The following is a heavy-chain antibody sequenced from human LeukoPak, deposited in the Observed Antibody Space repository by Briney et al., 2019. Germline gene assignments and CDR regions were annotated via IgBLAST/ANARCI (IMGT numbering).Heavy chain of an antibody. CDR3: AGEDNSSGYRPFDI. D-gene: IGHD3-22*01. CDR1: GGTFTGYY. J-gene: IGHJ3*02. CDR2: INPNNGGT. Sequence: GASVKVSCKASGGTFTGYYIHWVRQAPGQGLEWMGRINPNNGGTNYAQKFQGRVTMTRDMSMSTAYMELSRLRSVDTAVYYCAGEDNSSGYRPFDIWGQGTMVTVPS. V-gene: IGHV1-2*06.